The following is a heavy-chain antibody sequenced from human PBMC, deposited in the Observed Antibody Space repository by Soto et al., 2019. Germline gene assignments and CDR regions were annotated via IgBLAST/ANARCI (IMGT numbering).Heavy chain of an antibody. CDR1: GASISSYY. CDR3: AAGTDY. V-gene: IGHV4-59*01. Sequence: QVQLQESGPGLVKPSETLSLTCTVSGASISSYYWNWIRQPPGKGLEWIGNMYYSGTTNYNPSLMSRVTISVDTSKNQFSLKLTSVTAADTAVYYCAAGTDYWGQGTLVTVSS. CDR2: MYYSGTT. D-gene: IGHD6-13*01. J-gene: IGHJ4*02.